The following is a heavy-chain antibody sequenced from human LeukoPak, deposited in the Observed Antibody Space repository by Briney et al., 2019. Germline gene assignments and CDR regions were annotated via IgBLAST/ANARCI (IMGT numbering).Heavy chain of an antibody. D-gene: IGHD3-10*02. CDR2: ISSSGSTI. CDR3: AELGITMIGGV. Sequence: GGSLRLSCAASGFTFSSYEMNWVRQAPGKGLEWVSYISSSGSTIYYADSVKGRFTISRDNAKNTLYLQMNSMRAQDTAVYYWAELGITMIGGVWGKGTTVTISS. V-gene: IGHV3-48*03. J-gene: IGHJ6*04. CDR1: GFTFSSYE.